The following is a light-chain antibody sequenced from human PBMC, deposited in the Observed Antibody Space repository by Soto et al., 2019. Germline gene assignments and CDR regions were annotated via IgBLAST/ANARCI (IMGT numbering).Light chain of an antibody. Sequence: QSALTQPPSASGSPGQSVTISCTGTSSDVGGYNYVSWYQHHPGKAPRLMIYEVSKRPSGVPDRFSGSKSGNTASLTVSGLQAEDEGDYYCSSYTGSNNLVVFGGGTKRTVL. V-gene: IGLV2-8*01. J-gene: IGLJ2*01. CDR3: SSYTGSNNLVV. CDR2: EVS. CDR1: SSDVGGYNY.